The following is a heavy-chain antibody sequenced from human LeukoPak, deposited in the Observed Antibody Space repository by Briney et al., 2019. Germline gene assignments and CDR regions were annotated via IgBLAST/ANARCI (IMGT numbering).Heavy chain of an antibody. V-gene: IGHV3-23*01. CDR3: AKRPGYCSGGSCYGSDNYYYYYGMDV. CDR2: ISGSGGST. J-gene: IGHJ6*02. D-gene: IGHD2-15*01. CDR1: GFTFSSYA. Sequence: GGSLRLSCAASGFTFSSYAMSWVRQAPGKGLEWVSAISGSGGSTYYADSVKGRFTISRDNSKNTLYLQMNSLRAEDTAVYYCAKRPGYCSGGSCYGSDNYYYYYGMDVWGQGTTVTVSS.